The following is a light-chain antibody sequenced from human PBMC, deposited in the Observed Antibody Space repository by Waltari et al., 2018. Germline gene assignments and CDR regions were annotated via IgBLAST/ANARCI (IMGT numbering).Light chain of an antibody. V-gene: IGKV3-15*01. CDR1: QSVISD. Sequence: ETVMTQSPPTLSVSPGERATIPCRASQSVISDLAWYPQKPGQAPRLLIYGASTRATGIPGRFSGSGSGTEFTLTISSLQSEDFAVYYCQQYNNWPLTFGGGTKVEI. J-gene: IGKJ4*01. CDR2: GAS. CDR3: QQYNNWPLT.